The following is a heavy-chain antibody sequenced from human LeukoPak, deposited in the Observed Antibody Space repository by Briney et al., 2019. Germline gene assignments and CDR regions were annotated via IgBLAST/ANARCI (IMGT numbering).Heavy chain of an antibody. CDR3: ARNYMTTRGRGYYYYYMDV. CDR1: GYTFTSYD. D-gene: IGHD4-17*01. J-gene: IGHJ6*03. V-gene: IGHV1-8*01. CDR2: MNPNSGNT. Sequence: ASVKVSCKASGYTFTSYDINWVRQATGQGLEWMGWMNPNSGNTGYAQKFQGRVTITRNTSISTAYMELSSLRSEDTAVYYCARNYMTTRGRGYYYYYMDVWGKGTTVTVSS.